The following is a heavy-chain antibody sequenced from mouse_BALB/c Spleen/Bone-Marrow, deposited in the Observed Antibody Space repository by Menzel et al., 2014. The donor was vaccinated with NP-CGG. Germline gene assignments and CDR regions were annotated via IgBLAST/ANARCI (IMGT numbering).Heavy chain of an antibody. CDR1: GYTFTSYW. D-gene: IGHD1-1*01. CDR3: ARDSITTVVATDY. J-gene: IGHJ2*01. Sequence: QVQLQQSGAELVKPGASVKLSCKASGYTFTSYWMHWVKQRPGQGLEWIGEIDPSDSYTNYNQKFKGKATLTVDKSSITAYMQLSSLTSEDSAVYYCARDSITTVVATDYWGQGTTLTVSS. CDR2: IDPSDSYT. V-gene: IGHV1-69*02.